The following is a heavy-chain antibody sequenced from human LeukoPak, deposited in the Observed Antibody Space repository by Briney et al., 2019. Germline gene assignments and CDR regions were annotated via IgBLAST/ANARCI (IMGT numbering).Heavy chain of an antibody. Sequence: GGSLRLSCAASGFTFSSYSMNWVRQAPGKGLEWVSYISSSSSTIYYADSVKGRFTISRDNAKNSLYLQMNSLRAEDTAVYYCARVVSSGWYGDSFDYWGQGTLVTVSS. J-gene: IGHJ4*02. CDR3: ARVVSSGWYGDSFDY. CDR2: ISSSSSTI. CDR1: GFTFSSYS. V-gene: IGHV3-48*01. D-gene: IGHD6-19*01.